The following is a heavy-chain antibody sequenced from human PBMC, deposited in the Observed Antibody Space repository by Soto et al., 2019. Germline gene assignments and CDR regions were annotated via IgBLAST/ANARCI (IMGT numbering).Heavy chain of an antibody. CDR1: GGSISSGGYY. D-gene: IGHD5-18*01. Sequence: QVQLQESGPGLVKPSQTLSLTCTVSGGSISSGGYYWSWIRQHPGKGLEWIGYIYYSGSTYYNPSLKSRVTISVDTSKNQFSLRLSSVTAADTAVYYCASRGYSYGFSLGMDVWGQGTTVTVSS. V-gene: IGHV4-31*03. CDR3: ASRGYSYGFSLGMDV. J-gene: IGHJ6*02. CDR2: IYYSGST.